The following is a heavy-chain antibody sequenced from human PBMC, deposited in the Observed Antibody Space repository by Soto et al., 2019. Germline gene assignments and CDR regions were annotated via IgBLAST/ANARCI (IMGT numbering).Heavy chain of an antibody. CDR3: AREVAAARNWFDP. CDR1: GDSISSGGYY. CDR2: IYYSGST. Sequence: SETLSLTCSVSGDSISSGGYYWTWIRQHPGKGLEWIGCIYYSGSTYYNPSLKSRVSISVDTSKNQFSLRLSSVTAADTAVYYCAREVAAARNWFDPWGQGTQVTVSS. D-gene: IGHD6-13*01. J-gene: IGHJ5*02. V-gene: IGHV4-31*03.